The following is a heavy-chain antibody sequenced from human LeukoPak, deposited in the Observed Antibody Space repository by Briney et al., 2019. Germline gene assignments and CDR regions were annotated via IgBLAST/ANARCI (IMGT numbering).Heavy chain of an antibody. V-gene: IGHV3-23*01. D-gene: IGHD2-15*01. CDR3: AKDPYCSGGSCYTYYFDY. Sequence: GSLRLSCAASGFTFSSYAMSWVRQAPGKGLEWVSAISGSGGNTYYADSVKGRFTISRDNSKNTLYLQMNSLRAEDTAVYYCAKDPYCSGGSCYTYYFDYWGQGTLVTVSS. J-gene: IGHJ4*02. CDR2: ISGSGGNT. CDR1: GFTFSSYA.